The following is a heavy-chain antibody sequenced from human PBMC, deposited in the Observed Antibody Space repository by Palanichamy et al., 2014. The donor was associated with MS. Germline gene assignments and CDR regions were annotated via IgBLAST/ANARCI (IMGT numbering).Heavy chain of an antibody. CDR1: GGTFSSYA. D-gene: IGHD1-26*01. CDR2: IIPILGIA. J-gene: IGHJ1*01. V-gene: IGHV1-69*09. Sequence: QVQLVQSGAEVKKPGSSVKVSCKASGGTFSSYAISWVRQAPGQGLEWMGRIIPILGIANYAQKFQGRVTITADKSTSTAYMELSSLRSEDTAVYYCARDRVGGIAFQHWGQGTLVTVSS. CDR3: ARDRVGGIAFQH.